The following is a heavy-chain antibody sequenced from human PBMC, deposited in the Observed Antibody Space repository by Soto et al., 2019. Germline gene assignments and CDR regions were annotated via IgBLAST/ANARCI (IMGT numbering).Heavy chain of an antibody. J-gene: IGHJ4*02. CDR1: GFTFSSYA. V-gene: IGHV3-23*01. CDR3: ATSSSGYSSGWYITVVDY. D-gene: IGHD6-19*01. Sequence: PGGSLRLSCAASGFTFSSYAMSWVRQAPGKGLEWVSAISGSGGSTYYADSVKGRFTISRDNSKNTLYLQMNSLRAEDTAVYYCATSSSGYSSGWYITVVDYWGQGTLVTVSS. CDR2: ISGSGGST.